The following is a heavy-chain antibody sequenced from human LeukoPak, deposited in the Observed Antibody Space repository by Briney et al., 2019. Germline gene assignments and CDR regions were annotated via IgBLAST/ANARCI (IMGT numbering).Heavy chain of an antibody. D-gene: IGHD1-26*01. Sequence: SGGSLRLSCAASGFTFSSYAMSWVRQAPGKGLEWVSYISSSSGYTNYADSVKGRFTISRDNAKNSLCLQMNSLRVEDTAVYYCAREGIVGATDAFDYWGQGTLVTVSA. V-gene: IGHV3-21*05. CDR1: GFTFSSYA. CDR2: ISSSSGYT. CDR3: AREGIVGATDAFDY. J-gene: IGHJ4*02.